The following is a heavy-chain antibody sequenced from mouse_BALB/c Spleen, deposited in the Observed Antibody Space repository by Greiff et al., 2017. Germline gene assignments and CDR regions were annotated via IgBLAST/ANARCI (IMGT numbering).Heavy chain of an antibody. D-gene: IGHD4-1*01. J-gene: IGHJ3*01. CDR2: ISYSGST. Sequence: DVQLQESGPGLVKPSQSLSLTCTVTGYSITSDYAWNWIRQFPGNKLEWMGYISYSGSTSYNPSLKSRISITRDTSKNQFFLQLNSVTTEDTATYYCARSQTGAWFAYWGQGTLVTVSA. V-gene: IGHV3-2*02. CDR1: GYSITSDYA. CDR3: ARSQTGAWFAY.